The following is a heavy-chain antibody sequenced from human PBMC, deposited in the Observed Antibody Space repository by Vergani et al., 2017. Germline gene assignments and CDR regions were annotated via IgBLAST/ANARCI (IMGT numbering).Heavy chain of an antibody. CDR3: AKKGGSLYYYGVDV. CDR1: GYTFGHFD. CDR2: IRYDGSNP. V-gene: IGHV3-30*02. Sequence: QEQLLQSGGGVVQPGGCLRLSCIGSGYTFGHFDMHWVRQAPCKGLAWVAFIRYDGSNPQYIDSVKGRFTISRDNSKDTLFLQMNGLRPEDTGTYFCAKKGGSLYYYGVDVWGQGTTITVSS. D-gene: IGHD1-26*01. J-gene: IGHJ6*02.